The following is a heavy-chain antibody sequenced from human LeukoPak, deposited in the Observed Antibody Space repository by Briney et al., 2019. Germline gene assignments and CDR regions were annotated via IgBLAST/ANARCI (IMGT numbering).Heavy chain of an antibody. CDR1: GFTFSIYS. J-gene: IGHJ4*02. CDR2: IGGSSSSL. CDR3: ARDPLFDSSGPSGFDY. D-gene: IGHD3-22*01. V-gene: IGHV3-21*01. Sequence: GGSLRLSCAASGFTFSIYSMNWVRQAPGKGLEWVSSIGGSSSSLYYAESVKGRFTISRDNSKNTLYLQMNSLRAEDTAVYYCARDPLFDSSGPSGFDYWGQGTLVTVSS.